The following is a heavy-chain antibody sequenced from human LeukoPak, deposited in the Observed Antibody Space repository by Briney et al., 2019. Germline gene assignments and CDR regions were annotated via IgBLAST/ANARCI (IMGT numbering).Heavy chain of an antibody. CDR3: ARESPAFSGSYYYFDY. J-gene: IGHJ4*02. Sequence: SETLSLTCTVSGGSISSYYCSWIRQPAGKGLEWIGRIYTSGSTNYNPSLKRRVTMAVDTSKNRFSLKLTSVTAADTAVYYCARESPAFSGSYYYFDYWGQGALVTVSS. V-gene: IGHV4-4*07. D-gene: IGHD1-26*01. CDR2: IYTSGST. CDR1: GGSISSYY.